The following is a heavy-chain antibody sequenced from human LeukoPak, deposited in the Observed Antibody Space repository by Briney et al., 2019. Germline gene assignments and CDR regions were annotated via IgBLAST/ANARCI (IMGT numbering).Heavy chain of an antibody. J-gene: IGHJ4*02. CDR1: GYTFTNYY. D-gene: IGHD2-8*02. V-gene: IGHV1-46*01. Sequence: ASVKVSFKASGYTFTNYYMHWVRQAPGQGLEWMGLINPTGTSTNYAQKFRGRGTMTRDTSTTTVYMELSSLRSEDTAVYYCAREESGGYFDYWGRGTLVTVSS. CDR2: INPTGTST. CDR3: AREESGGYFDY.